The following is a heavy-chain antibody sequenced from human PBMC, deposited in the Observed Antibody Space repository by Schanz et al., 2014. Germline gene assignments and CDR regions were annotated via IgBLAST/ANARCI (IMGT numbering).Heavy chain of an antibody. CDR1: GYTFTSYS. D-gene: IGHD5-12*01. Sequence: QVQLVQSGAEMKKPGASVKVSCKASGYTFTSYSMHWVRQAPGQGLEWMGWINVGNGNMKYSQKFQGRVTITRDTSASTAYMELTSLRSEDTAVYYCARGGGPEDVFDIWGQGTILTVSS. CDR2: INVGNGNM. J-gene: IGHJ3*02. CDR3: ARGGGPEDVFDI. V-gene: IGHV1-3*01.